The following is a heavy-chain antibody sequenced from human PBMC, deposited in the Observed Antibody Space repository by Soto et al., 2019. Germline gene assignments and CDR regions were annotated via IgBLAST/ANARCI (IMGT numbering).Heavy chain of an antibody. CDR3: AVAVAGPTAIGY. CDR1: GFTFSSYW. J-gene: IGHJ4*02. CDR2: INSDGSST. V-gene: IGHV3-74*01. Sequence: EVQLVESGGGLVQPGGSLRLSCAASGFTFSSYWMHWVRQAPGKGLVWVSRINSDGSSTSYADSVKGRFTISRDNDKNPLYLQMNSLRAEDTAVYYCAVAVAGPTAIGYWGQGTLVTVSS. D-gene: IGHD6-19*01.